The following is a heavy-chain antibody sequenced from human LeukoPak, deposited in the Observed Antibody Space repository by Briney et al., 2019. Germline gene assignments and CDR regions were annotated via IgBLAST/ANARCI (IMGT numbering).Heavy chain of an antibody. CDR1: GGSIRTYY. V-gene: IGHV4-59*12. D-gene: IGHD6-19*01. J-gene: IGHJ3*02. CDR2: IYYTGST. Sequence: SETLSLTCTVSGGSIRTYYWSWIRQPPGQGLEWIGYIYYTGSTNYNPSLKSRLTISVDTSKNQFSLKLSSVTAADTAEYYCARTPPRVSGPRSFDIWGQGTMVTVSS. CDR3: ARTPPRVSGPRSFDI.